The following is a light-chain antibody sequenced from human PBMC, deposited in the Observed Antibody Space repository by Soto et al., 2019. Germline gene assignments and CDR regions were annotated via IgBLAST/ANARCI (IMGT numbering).Light chain of an antibody. CDR1: QSVSRY. V-gene: IGKV3-11*01. CDR2: DAS. Sequence: EIVLTQSPATLSLSPGERATLSCRASQSVSRYLAWYQQKPGQAPRLLIYDASNRATGIPARFSGSGSGTDFTLTISSLEPEDFAVYNCQQRSKWPYTFGQGTKLEIK. J-gene: IGKJ2*01. CDR3: QQRSKWPYT.